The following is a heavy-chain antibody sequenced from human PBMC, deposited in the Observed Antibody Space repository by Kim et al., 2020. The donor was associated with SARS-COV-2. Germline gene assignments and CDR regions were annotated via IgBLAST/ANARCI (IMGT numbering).Heavy chain of an antibody. CDR3: ARGGSGSLDY. Sequence: YADSVKGRVTNSRDNAKNTLYLQMNSLRAEDTAVYYCARGGSGSLDYWGQGTLVTVSS. J-gene: IGHJ4*02. V-gene: IGHV3-74*01. D-gene: IGHD3-16*01.